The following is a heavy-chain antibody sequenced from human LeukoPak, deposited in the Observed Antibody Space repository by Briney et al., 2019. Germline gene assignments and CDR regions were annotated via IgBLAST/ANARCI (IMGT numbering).Heavy chain of an antibody. CDR3: ARGGWGGALTIFGVYPPSRYYMDV. D-gene: IGHD3-3*01. V-gene: IGHV4-39*07. J-gene: IGHJ6*03. CDR1: GGSISSGSYY. Sequence: SETLSLTCTVSGGSISSGSYYWSWIRQPPGKGLEWIGEINHSGSTNYNPSLKSRVTISVDTSKNQFSLKLSSVTAADTAVYYCARGGWGGALTIFGVYPPSRYYMDVWGKGTTVTVSS. CDR2: INHSGST.